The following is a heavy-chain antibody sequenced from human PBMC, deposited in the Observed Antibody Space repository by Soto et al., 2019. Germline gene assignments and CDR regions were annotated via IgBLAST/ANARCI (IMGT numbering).Heavy chain of an antibody. CDR3: ARKNELLWFGEFFPDAFDI. CDR2: INSDGSST. D-gene: IGHD3-10*01. V-gene: IGHV3-74*01. CDR1: GFTFSSYW. Sequence: GGSLRLSCAASGFTFSSYWMHWVRQAPGKGLVWVSRINSDGSSTSYVDSVKGRFTISRDNAKNTLYLQMNSLRAEDTAVYYCARKNELLWFGEFFPDAFDIWGQGTMVTVSS. J-gene: IGHJ3*02.